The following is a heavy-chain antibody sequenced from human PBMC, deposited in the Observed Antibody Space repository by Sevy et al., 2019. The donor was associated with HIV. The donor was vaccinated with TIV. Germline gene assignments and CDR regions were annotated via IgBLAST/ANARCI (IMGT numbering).Heavy chain of an antibody. CDR1: GGTFSSYA. D-gene: IGHD2-21*02. V-gene: IGHV1-69*13. J-gene: IGHJ3*02. CDR2: IIPIFGTA. CDR3: ARRICGGDCLGAFDI. Sequence: ASVKVSCKASGGTFSSYAISWVRQAPGQGLEWMGGIIPIFGTANYAQKFQGRVTITADESTSTAYMELSSLRSEDMAVYYCARRICGGDCLGAFDIWGQGTMVTVSS.